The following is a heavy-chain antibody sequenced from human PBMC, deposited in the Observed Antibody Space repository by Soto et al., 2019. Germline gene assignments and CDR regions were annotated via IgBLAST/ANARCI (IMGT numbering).Heavy chain of an antibody. J-gene: IGHJ4*02. V-gene: IGHV3-23*01. CDR1: GFTFSSYA. CDR3: VKDPSWKWLAPNFDY. CDR2: ISGSGGSI. Sequence: EVQLLESGGGLVQPGGSLRLSCAASGFTFSSYAMSWVRQAPGKGLEWVSGISGSGGSIYYADSVKGRFTISRDNSKNTLYLQMNSLRAEDTALYYCVKDPSWKWLAPNFDYWGQGTLVTVSS. D-gene: IGHD6-19*01.